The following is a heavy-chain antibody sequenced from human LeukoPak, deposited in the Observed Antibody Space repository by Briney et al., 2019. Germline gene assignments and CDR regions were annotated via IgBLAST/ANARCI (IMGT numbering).Heavy chain of an antibody. Sequence: SETLSLTCTVSGGSVSSGSYYWSWIRQPPGTGLEWIGYIYYSGSTNYNPSLKSRVTISVDTSKNQFSLKLSSVTAADTAVYYCARGHYDFWSGPLYGMDVWGQGTTVTVSS. CDR1: GGSVSSGSYY. D-gene: IGHD3-3*01. V-gene: IGHV4-61*01. J-gene: IGHJ6*02. CDR2: IYYSGST. CDR3: ARGHYDFWSGPLYGMDV.